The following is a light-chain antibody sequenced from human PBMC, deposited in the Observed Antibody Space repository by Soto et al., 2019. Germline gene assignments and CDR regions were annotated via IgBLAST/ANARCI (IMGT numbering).Light chain of an antibody. CDR1: QSLRHHNGYYY. Sequence: DIVMTQSPLSLPVTPGKPASISCRSSQSLRHHNGYYYLDWYLQKPGQSPQVLIYLGSNRASGVPDRVSGSGSGTVFTLKISRVEAEDVGVYYCIQTLQAPYSFGQGTKLEIK. V-gene: IGKV2-28*01. CDR2: LGS. CDR3: IQTLQAPYS. J-gene: IGKJ2*01.